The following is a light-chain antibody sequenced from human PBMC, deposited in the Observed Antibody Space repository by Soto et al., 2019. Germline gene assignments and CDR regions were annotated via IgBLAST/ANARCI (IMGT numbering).Light chain of an antibody. J-gene: IGKJ1*01. CDR3: QQYNHWPRT. Sequence: EIVMTQSPVALSVSPGERVTLSCMASQSLRSSLAWYQQKPGQAPRLLIYDASTRATGIPARFSGSGSGTDFTLTISSLQSEDFVVYFCQQYNHWPRTFGQGTKVDIK. V-gene: IGKV3-15*01. CDR2: DAS. CDR1: QSLRSS.